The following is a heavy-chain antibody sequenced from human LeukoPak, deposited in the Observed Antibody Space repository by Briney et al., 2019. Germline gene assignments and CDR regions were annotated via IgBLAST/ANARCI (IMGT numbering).Heavy chain of an antibody. J-gene: IGHJ4*02. V-gene: IGHV1-69*05. CDR3: AREGGSYYGSYFDY. Sequence: ASVKVSCKASGGTFSSYAISWVRQAPGQGLEWMGGIIPIFGTANYAQKFQGRVTMTTDTSTSTANMELRSLRSDDTAVYYCAREGGSYYGSYFDYWGQGTLVTVSS. CDR1: GGTFSSYA. CDR2: IIPIFGTA. D-gene: IGHD1-26*01.